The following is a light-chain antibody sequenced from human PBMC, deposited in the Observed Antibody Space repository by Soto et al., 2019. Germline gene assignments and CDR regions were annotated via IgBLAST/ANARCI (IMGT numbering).Light chain of an antibody. J-gene: IGKJ4*01. V-gene: IGKV3-11*01. CDR3: QQRSSWPLT. CDR1: QSVRAY. Sequence: MVLTQSPDTLSLSPGERATLPCRASQSVRAYLAWYQQKPGQAPRLLIYDASNRATGIPARFSGSGSGTDFTLTISSLEPEDFAVYYCQQRSSWPLTFGGGTKVDIK. CDR2: DAS.